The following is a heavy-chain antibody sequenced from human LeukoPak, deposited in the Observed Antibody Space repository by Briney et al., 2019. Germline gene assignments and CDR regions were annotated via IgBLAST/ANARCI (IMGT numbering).Heavy chain of an antibody. CDR2: ISGSGGST. D-gene: IGHD6-19*01. J-gene: IGHJ4*02. Sequence: GGSLRLSCAASGFTFNIYAMSWVRQAPGKGLEWVSAISGSGGSTYYADSVKGRFTISRDNSKNTLYLQMNSLRAEDTAVYYCAKVDGQVAGFDYWGQGTLVTVSS. CDR3: AKVDGQVAGFDY. V-gene: IGHV3-23*01. CDR1: GFTFNIYA.